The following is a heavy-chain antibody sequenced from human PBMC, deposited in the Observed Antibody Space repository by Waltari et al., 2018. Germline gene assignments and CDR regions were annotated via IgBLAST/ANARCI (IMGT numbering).Heavy chain of an antibody. CDR3: AKAPYSSSANIDY. D-gene: IGHD6-6*01. CDR1: GFTFSSYA. CDR2: ISGSGGST. J-gene: IGHJ4*02. Sequence: EVQLLESGGGLVQPGGSLRLSCAASGFTFSSYAMSWVRQAPGKGLEWVSAISGSGGSTYYADSVKGRFTISRDNAKNTLYLQMNSLRAEDTAVYYCAKAPYSSSANIDYWGQGTLVTVSS. V-gene: IGHV3-23*01.